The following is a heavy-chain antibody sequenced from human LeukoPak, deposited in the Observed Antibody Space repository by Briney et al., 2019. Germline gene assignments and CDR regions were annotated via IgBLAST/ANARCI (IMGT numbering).Heavy chain of an antibody. V-gene: IGHV4-34*01. Sequence: SETLSLTCAVYGGSFSAYYWSWIRQPPGKGLEWIGEINHSGSTNYNPSLKSRVSLSVDTSRNQFSLRLSSVTAADTAVYYCARGQRITMTDWGQGTLVTVSS. CDR3: ARGQRITMTD. D-gene: IGHD3-22*01. J-gene: IGHJ4*02. CDR2: INHSGST. CDR1: GGSFSAYY.